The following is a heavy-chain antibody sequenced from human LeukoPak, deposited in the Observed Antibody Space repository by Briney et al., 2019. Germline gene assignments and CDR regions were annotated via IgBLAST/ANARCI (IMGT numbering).Heavy chain of an antibody. CDR1: GFTFSSHA. D-gene: IGHD2-8*01. Sequence: GGSLRLSCAASGFTFSSHAMSGVRQAPGKGLEWGSAISGSGGSTYYADSVKGRFTISRDNSKNTLYLQMNSLRAEDTAVYYCAKDPRTSGPRHEYYFDYWGQGTLITVSS. CDR2: ISGSGGST. J-gene: IGHJ4*02. CDR3: AKDPRTSGPRHEYYFDY. V-gene: IGHV3-23*01.